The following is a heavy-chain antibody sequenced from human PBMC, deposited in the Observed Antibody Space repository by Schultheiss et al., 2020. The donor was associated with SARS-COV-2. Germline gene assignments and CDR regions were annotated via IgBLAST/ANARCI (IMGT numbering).Heavy chain of an antibody. Sequence: SVKVSCKASGGTFSSYTISWVRQAPGQGLEWMGRIIPILGIANYAQKFQGRVTITADKSTSTAYMELSSLRSEDTAVYYCARGVGFDLKVAFDIWGQGTMVTVSS. J-gene: IGHJ3*02. CDR3: ARGVGFDLKVAFDI. D-gene: IGHD3-9*01. CDR1: GGTFSSYT. V-gene: IGHV1-69*02. CDR2: IIPILGIA.